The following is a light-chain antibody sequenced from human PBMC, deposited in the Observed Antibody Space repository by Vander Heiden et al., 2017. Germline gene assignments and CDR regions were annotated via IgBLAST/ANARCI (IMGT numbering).Light chain of an antibody. V-gene: IGKV1-17*01. CDR2: LAS. CDR3: LQHLNSPWT. Sequence: DIQMTQSPSSLSASVGDRVTITCRASQGIRIDLGWYQQKPGKVPKRLIYLASNLQSGVPSRFSGNGSGTEFTLTISSLQPEDFATYYCLQHLNSPWTFGQGTKVELK. CDR1: QGIRID. J-gene: IGKJ1*01.